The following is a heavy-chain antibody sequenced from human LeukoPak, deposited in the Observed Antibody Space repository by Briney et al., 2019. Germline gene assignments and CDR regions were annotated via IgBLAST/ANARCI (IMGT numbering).Heavy chain of an antibody. Sequence: SETLSLTCAVSGGSISSSNWWSWVRQPPGKGLEWIGEIYHSGSTNYNPSLKSRVTISVDKSKNQFSLKLSSVTAVDTAVYYCARKNCSGGSCYYGNWFDPWGQGTLVTVSS. CDR2: IYHSGST. CDR1: GGSISSSNW. J-gene: IGHJ5*02. D-gene: IGHD2-15*01. V-gene: IGHV4-4*02. CDR3: ARKNCSGGSCYYGNWFDP.